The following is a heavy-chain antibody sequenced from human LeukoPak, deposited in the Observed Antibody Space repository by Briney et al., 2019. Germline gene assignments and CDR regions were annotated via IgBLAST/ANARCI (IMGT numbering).Heavy chain of an antibody. Sequence: GGSLRLSCAASGFTFSSYAMSWVRQAPGKGLEWVSAISGSGGSTYYADSVKGRFTISRDNSKNTLYLQMNSLRAEDTAVYYCAKGTYSSGWYEYYFDYWGQGTLVPVSS. D-gene: IGHD6-19*01. J-gene: IGHJ4*02. V-gene: IGHV3-23*01. CDR1: GFTFSSYA. CDR3: AKGTYSSGWYEYYFDY. CDR2: ISGSGGST.